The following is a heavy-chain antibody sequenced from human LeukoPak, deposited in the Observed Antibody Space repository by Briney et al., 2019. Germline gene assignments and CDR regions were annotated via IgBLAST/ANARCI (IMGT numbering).Heavy chain of an antibody. CDR1: GGSISSYY. V-gene: IGHV4-59*01. Sequence: SETLSLTCTVSGGSISSYYWSWIRQPPGKGLEWIGYIYYSGSTNYNPSLKSRVTISVDTSKNQFTLKLSSVTAADTAVYYCAREFSVYCSGGSCKSYDDAFDIWGQGTMVTVSS. CDR3: AREFSVYCSGGSCKSYDDAFDI. CDR2: IYYSGST. D-gene: IGHD2-15*01. J-gene: IGHJ3*02.